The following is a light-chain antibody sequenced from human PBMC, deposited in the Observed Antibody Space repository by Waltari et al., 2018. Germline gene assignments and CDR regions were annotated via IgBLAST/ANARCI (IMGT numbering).Light chain of an antibody. V-gene: IGKV1-12*01. CDR2: AAS. Sequence: DIQMTQSPSSVSASVGDRVTITCRASQDVRTWLTWYQQKPGKAPKLLIYAASGLQSGVSSRFSGSGSGTEFTLTISNLQPEDFATYYCQQANSFPYSFGQGTKLDIK. CDR3: QQANSFPYS. J-gene: IGKJ2*03. CDR1: QDVRTW.